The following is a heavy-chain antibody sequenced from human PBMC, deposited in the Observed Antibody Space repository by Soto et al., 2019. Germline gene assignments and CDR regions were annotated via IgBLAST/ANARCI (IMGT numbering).Heavy chain of an antibody. CDR3: ARLGWMRFGELSPYYYYYMDV. D-gene: IGHD3-10*01. CDR2: IYYSGST. CDR1: GGSISSYY. J-gene: IGHJ6*03. V-gene: IGHV4-59*08. Sequence: SETLSLTCTVSGGSISSYYWSWIRQPPGKGLEWIGYIYYSGSTNYNPSLKSRVTISVDTSKNQFSLKLSSVTAADTAVYYCARLGWMRFGELSPYYYYYMDVWGKGTTVTVSS.